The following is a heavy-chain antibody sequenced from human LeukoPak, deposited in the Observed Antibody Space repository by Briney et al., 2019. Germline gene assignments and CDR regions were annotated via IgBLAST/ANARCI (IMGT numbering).Heavy chain of an antibody. CDR3: AKVRVGTAHFDY. Sequence: GSLRLSCAATGFTFNTYAMSWVRQAPGEGLKWVSSITDSAVNTYYADSVKGRFTISRDNSKNTLYLQMNSLRPEDTAVYYCAKVRVGTAHFDYWGQGTLVTVSS. J-gene: IGHJ4*02. D-gene: IGHD2-15*01. V-gene: IGHV3-23*01. CDR2: ITDSAVNT. CDR1: GFTFNTYA.